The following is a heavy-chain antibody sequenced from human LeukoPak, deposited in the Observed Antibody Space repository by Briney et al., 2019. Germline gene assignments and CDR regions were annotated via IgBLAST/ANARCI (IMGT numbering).Heavy chain of an antibody. CDR2: INPSGGST. J-gene: IGHJ5*02. D-gene: IGHD2-2*01. Sequence: ASVKVSCKASGYTFTSYYMHWVRQAPGQGLEWMGIINPSGGSTSYAQKFQGRVTMTRDTSTSTVYMELSSLRSEDTAVYYCARGPIDCSSTSCYSGWFDPWGQGTLVTVSS. CDR3: ARGPIDCSSTSCYSGWFDP. V-gene: IGHV1-46*01. CDR1: GYTFTSYY.